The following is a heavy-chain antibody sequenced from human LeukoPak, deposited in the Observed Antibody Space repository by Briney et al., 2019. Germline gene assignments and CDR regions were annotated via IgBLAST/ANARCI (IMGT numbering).Heavy chain of an antibody. Sequence: GGSLRLSCAASGITFGSYAMSWVRQAPGKGLEWISVISGSGADTYSADSVKGRFTISRDNSKNTLYLQMDSLRAEDTAIYYCAKDSTVGELVRGFYYYMDVWGKGTTVTVSS. V-gene: IGHV3-23*01. D-gene: IGHD6-6*01. CDR3: AKDSTVGELVRGFYYYMDV. J-gene: IGHJ6*03. CDR1: GITFGSYA. CDR2: ISGSGADT.